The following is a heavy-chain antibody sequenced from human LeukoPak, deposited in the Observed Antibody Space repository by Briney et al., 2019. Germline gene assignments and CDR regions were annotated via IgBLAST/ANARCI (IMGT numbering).Heavy chain of an antibody. CDR2: ISWNSLNT. J-gene: IGHJ6*02. CDR1: GFTFDDYA. D-gene: IGHD1-1*01. CDR3: ARDRGTYNYGMDV. V-gene: IGHV3-9*01. Sequence: GGSLRLSCAASGFTFDDYAMYWVRQPPGKGLEWVSSISWNSLNTGYADSVKGRFTISRDSAKNSLYLQMNSLRPEDTALYYCARDRGTYNYGMDVWGQGTTVTVSS.